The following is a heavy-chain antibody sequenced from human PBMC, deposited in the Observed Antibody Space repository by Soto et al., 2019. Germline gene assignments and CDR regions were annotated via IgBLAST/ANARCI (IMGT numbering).Heavy chain of an antibody. Sequence: GSPRLSRAASGFPFFRYSMGWGPQAPGKGLEWVSAISGSGGSTYYADSVKGRFTISRDNSRNTFYLQMNNLRAEDTAVYYCARSSDYRGNLVFASWGQGIAVTVSS. CDR3: ARSSDYRGNLVFAS. CDR2: ISGSGGST. CDR1: GFPFFRYS. D-gene: IGHD4-17*01. J-gene: IGHJ4*02. V-gene: IGHV3-23*01.